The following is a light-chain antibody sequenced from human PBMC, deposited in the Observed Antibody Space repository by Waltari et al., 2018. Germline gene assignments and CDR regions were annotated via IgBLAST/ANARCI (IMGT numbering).Light chain of an antibody. CDR2: GAS. CDR1: QRVSSSY. J-gene: IGKJ5*01. CDR3: QQYDSLIT. Sequence: EIVLTQSPGTLSLSPGERANLSCRASQRVSSSYLAWYQQKPGQALRLLIYGASSRATGIPDRFSGSASGTDFTLTISRLGPEDFAVYYCQQYDSLITFGQGTRLEIK. V-gene: IGKV3-20*01.